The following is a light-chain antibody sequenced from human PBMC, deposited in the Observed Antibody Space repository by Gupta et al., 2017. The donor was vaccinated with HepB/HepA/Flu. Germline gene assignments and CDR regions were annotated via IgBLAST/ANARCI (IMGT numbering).Light chain of an antibody. CDR2: EVT. CDR3: SSDADSNNLYV. J-gene: IGLJ1*01. CDR1: SSDVGD. Sequence: QSAVTQTPSASGSPGQSVTISCTGTSSDVGDVSWYQQHPGKAPKLIIYEVTKRPSGVPDRFSGSKSGNTASLTVSGLRAEDEADYYCSSDADSNNLYVCGAGTKVTV. V-gene: IGLV2-8*01.